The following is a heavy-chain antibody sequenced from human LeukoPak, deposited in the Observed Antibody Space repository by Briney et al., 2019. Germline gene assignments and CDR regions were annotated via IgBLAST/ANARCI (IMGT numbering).Heavy chain of an antibody. Sequence: SETLSLTCTVSGDSISSDNYYWGWIRQPPGKGLEWIGSIYYSGSTYYNPSLKSRVTISVDTSKNQFFLKLSSVTAADTAVYYCARRRYNWNRNFDYWGQGTLVTVSS. CDR2: IYYSGST. D-gene: IGHD1-1*01. V-gene: IGHV4-39*07. CDR1: GDSISSDNYY. CDR3: ARRRYNWNRNFDY. J-gene: IGHJ4*02.